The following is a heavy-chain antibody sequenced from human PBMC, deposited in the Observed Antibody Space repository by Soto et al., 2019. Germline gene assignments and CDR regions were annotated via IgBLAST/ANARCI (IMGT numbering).Heavy chain of an antibody. CDR1: GGSISSYY. CDR2: IYYSGST. J-gene: IGHJ4*02. D-gene: IGHD3-9*01. CDR3: ARTTFYDVFTAYYSLFDY. Sequence: SETLSLTCTVSGGSISSYYWSWIRQPPGKGLEWIGYIYYSGSTNYNPSLESRVTISVDTSKNQFSLKLSAVTAADTAVYFCARTTFYDVFTAYYSLFDYWGQGTMVTVSS. V-gene: IGHV4-59*12.